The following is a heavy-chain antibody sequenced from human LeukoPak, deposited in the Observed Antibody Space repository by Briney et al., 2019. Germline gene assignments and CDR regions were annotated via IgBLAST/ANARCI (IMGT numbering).Heavy chain of an antibody. D-gene: IGHD6-13*01. CDR3: AREVGYSPIFDY. CDR2: INSDGSST. J-gene: IGHJ4*02. Sequence: PGGSLRLSCAASGFTFSSYWMHWVRQAPGKGLVWVSRINSDGSSTKYADSVKGRFTISRDNSKNTLYLQMNSLRAEDTAVYYCAREVGYSPIFDYWGQGTLVTVSS. V-gene: IGHV3-74*03. CDR1: GFTFSSYW.